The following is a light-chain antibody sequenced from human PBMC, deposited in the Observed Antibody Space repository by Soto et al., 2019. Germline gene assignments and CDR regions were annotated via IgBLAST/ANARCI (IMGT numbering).Light chain of an antibody. CDR3: KQYGSSPPYT. J-gene: IGKJ2*01. CDR2: GAS. CDR1: HSVSSRY. Sequence: EIVLTQSPGTLSLSPGERATLSCRASHSVSSRYLAWYQQKPGQAPRLLIYGASSRATGIPDRFSGSGSGTDFTLTISILEPEDFAVYYCKQYGSSPPYTFGQGTKLEIK. V-gene: IGKV3-20*01.